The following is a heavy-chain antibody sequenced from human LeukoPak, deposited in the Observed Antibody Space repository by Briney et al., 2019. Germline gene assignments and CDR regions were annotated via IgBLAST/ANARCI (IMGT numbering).Heavy chain of an antibody. CDR1: GFTISDYY. Sequence: GGSLRLSCAASGFTISDYYMSWIRQAPGKGLEWVSYISSSGSTIYYADSVKGRFTISRDNAKNSLYLQMNSLRAEDTAVYYCAKEGPGDYDSSGYPFDYYYYMDVWGKGTTVTVSS. V-gene: IGHV3-11*01. J-gene: IGHJ6*03. CDR2: ISSSGSTI. D-gene: IGHD3-22*01. CDR3: AKEGPGDYDSSGYPFDYYYYMDV.